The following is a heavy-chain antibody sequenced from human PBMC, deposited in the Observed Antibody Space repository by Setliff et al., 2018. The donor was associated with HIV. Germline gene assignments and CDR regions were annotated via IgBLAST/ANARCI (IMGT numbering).Heavy chain of an antibody. D-gene: IGHD1-7*01. CDR2: IYAGGST. J-gene: IGHJ6*02. CDR1: GLTDTYNY. V-gene: IGHV3-53*01. Sequence: PGESLKISCAASGLTDTYNYMSWVRQAPGKGLEWVSVIYAGGSTYYADSVKGRFTISRDNSKSMLYLQMDSLRAEDTAVYYCARGRNRNYVVYGMDVWGQGTTVTVSS. CDR3: ARGRNRNYVVYGMDV.